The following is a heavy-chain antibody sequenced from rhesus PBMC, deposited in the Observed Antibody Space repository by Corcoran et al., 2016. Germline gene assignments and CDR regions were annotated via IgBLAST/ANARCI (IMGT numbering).Heavy chain of an antibody. V-gene: IGHV4-80*01. J-gene: IGHJ4*01. D-gene: IGHD5-42*01. CDR3: SRGGYSTYRDY. CDR1: GASISDYW. CDR2: ISGNSGPT. Sequence: QVQLQESGPGQVKPSETLSLTCAVFGASISDYWWSWIRQSPGMGVEWVGVISGNSGPTYYNPSLKSRVTISKDASRNQFSLILNSVTAADTAMYYCSRGGYSTYRDYWGQGILVTVSS.